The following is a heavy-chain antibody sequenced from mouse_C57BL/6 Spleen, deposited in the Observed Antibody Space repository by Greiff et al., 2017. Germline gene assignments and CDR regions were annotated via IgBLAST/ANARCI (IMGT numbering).Heavy chain of an antibody. J-gene: IGHJ4*01. CDR2: IDPSDSYT. CDR3: ARWGEGGYAMDY. Sequence: VQLKQPGAELVMPGASVKLSCKASGYTFTSYWMHWVKQRPGQGLEWIGEIDPSDSYTNYNQKFKGKSTLTVDKSSSTAYMQLSSLTSEDPAVYYCARWGEGGYAMDYWGQGTSVTVSS. D-gene: IGHD1-1*02. V-gene: IGHV1-69*01. CDR1: GYTFTSYW.